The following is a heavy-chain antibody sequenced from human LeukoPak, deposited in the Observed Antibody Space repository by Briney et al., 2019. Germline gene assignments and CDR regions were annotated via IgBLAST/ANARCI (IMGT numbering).Heavy chain of an antibody. CDR3: AREENYTPNAFDI. V-gene: IGHV4-59*01. CDR1: GDSISSYY. CDR2: IYYSGST. Sequence: PSETLSLTCTVSGDSISSYYWSWIRQPPGKGLEWIGYIYYSGSTNYNPSLKSRVTISVDTSKNQFSLKLSSVTAADTAVYYCAREENYTPNAFDIWGQGTMVTVSS. J-gene: IGHJ3*02. D-gene: IGHD1-7*01.